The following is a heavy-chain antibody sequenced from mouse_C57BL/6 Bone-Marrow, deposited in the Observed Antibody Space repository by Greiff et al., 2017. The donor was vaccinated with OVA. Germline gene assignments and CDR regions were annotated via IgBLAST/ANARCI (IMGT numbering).Heavy chain of an antibody. J-gene: IGHJ1*03. CDR1: GYTFTDYY. Sequence: EVKLQESGPVLVKPGASVKMSCKASGYTFTDYYMNWVKQSHGKSLEWIGVINPYNGGTSYNQKFKGKATLTVDKSSSTAYMELNSLTSEDSAVYYCARRATLWYFDVWGTGTTVTVSS. V-gene: IGHV1-19*01. CDR3: ARRATLWYFDV. CDR2: INPYNGGT. D-gene: IGHD3-1*01.